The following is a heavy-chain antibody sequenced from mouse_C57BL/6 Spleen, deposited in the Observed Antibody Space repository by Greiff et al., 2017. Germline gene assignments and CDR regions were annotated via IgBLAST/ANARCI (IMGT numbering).Heavy chain of an antibody. CDR2: SRNKANEYTT. J-gene: IGHJ4*01. D-gene: IGHD1-1*01. V-gene: IGHV7-1*01. CDR3: ERDGYYYGAMDY. CDR1: GFTFSDFY. Sequence: EVQGVESGGGLVQSGRSLRLSCATSGFTFSDFYMEWVRQAPGQGLEWIAASRNKANEYTTAYSASVKGRFILSRDTSQRILYLQMNALRAEDTAIYYCERDGYYYGAMDYWGQGTSVTVSS.